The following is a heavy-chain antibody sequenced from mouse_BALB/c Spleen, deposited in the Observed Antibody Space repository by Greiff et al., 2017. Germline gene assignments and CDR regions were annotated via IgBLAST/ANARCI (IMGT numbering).Heavy chain of an antibody. CDR1: GYTFTSYY. V-gene: IGHV1S56*01. CDR3: ASRGITTVVGAMDY. J-gene: IGHJ4*01. D-gene: IGHD1-1*01. Sequence: VQLQQSGPELVKPGASVKMSCKASGYTFTSYYIHWVKQRPGQGLAWIGWIYPGDGSTKYNEKFKGKTTLTADKSSSTAYMLLSSLTSEDSAIYFCASRGITTVVGAMDYWGQGTSVTVAS. CDR2: IYPGDGST.